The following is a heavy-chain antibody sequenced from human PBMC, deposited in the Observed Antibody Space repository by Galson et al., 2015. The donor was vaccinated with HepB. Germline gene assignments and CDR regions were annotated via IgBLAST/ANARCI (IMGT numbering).Heavy chain of an antibody. D-gene: IGHD6-19*01. Sequence: SLRLSCAASGFSFSSYSMNWVRQAPGRGLEWVSSISSSSYKYYADSVKGRFTISRDNAKNSLYLQMNSLRAEDTAVYYCARGAPDHSSGWYGISDYWGQGTLVTVSS. J-gene: IGHJ4*02. V-gene: IGHV3-21*01. CDR2: ISSSSYK. CDR3: ARGAPDHSSGWYGISDY. CDR1: GFSFSSYS.